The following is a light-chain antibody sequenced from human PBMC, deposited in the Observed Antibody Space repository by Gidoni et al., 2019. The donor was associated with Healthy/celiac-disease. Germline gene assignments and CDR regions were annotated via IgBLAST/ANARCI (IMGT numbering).Light chain of an antibody. V-gene: IGKV1-5*03. CDR3: QQYTSYSGT. Sequence: DIQMTQPPSTLSASVGDRVTITGRASQSISSWLAWYQRKPGKDPKLLIYKASSLESGVPSRFSGSGSGTEFTLTISSLQPDDFATYYCQQYTSYSGTFGQXTKVEIK. CDR2: KAS. CDR1: QSISSW. J-gene: IGKJ1*01.